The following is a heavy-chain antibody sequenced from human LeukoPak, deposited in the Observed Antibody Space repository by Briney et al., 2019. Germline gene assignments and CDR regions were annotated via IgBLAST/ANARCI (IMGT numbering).Heavy chain of an antibody. Sequence: PSGTLSLTCAVSGGSISSSNWWSWVRQPPEKGLEWIGEIYHSGSINYNPSLKSRVTISVDLPRNQFSLDLRSVTAADTAVYYCARDAAAGYSLACWGQGTLVTVSS. CDR3: ARDAAAGYSLAC. J-gene: IGHJ4*02. CDR1: GGSISSSNW. V-gene: IGHV4-4*02. CDR2: IYHSGSI. D-gene: IGHD6-13*01.